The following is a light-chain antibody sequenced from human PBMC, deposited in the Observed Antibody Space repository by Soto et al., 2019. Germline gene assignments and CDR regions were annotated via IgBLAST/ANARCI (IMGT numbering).Light chain of an antibody. CDR2: GAS. CDR1: QSVSSSY. Sequence: EIVLTQSPCTLSLSPGDRATLSCRASQSVSSSYLAWDQQKPGQAPRLLIYGASSRATGIPDRFSGSGSGTDFTRTISRLEPEDFAVYYCQQYGSSPLTFGQGTRLEIK. CDR3: QQYGSSPLT. V-gene: IGKV3-20*01. J-gene: IGKJ5*01.